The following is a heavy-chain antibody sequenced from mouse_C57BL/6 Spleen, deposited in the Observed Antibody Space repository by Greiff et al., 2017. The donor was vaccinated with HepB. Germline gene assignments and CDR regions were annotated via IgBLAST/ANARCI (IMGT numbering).Heavy chain of an antibody. CDR3: ASLVYDGYYMEVDY. V-gene: IGHV1-82*01. CDR1: GYAFSSSW. J-gene: IGHJ2*01. D-gene: IGHD2-3*01. Sequence: QVQLQQSGPELVKPGASVKISCKASGYAFSSSWMNWVKQRPGKGLEWIGRIYPGDGDTNYNGKFKGKATLTADKSSSTAYMQLSSLTSEDSAVYFCASLVYDGYYMEVDYWGQGTTLTVSS. CDR2: IYPGDGDT.